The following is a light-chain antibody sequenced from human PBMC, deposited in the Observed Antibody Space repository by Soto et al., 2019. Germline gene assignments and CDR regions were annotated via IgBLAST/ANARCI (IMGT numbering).Light chain of an antibody. V-gene: IGKV1-13*02. CDR1: QDIGSA. CDR2: DAS. J-gene: IGKJ4*01. CDR3: QQFNGFPLT. Sequence: IQLTQSPSSLSASVGDRVTITCRAGQDIGSALAWYQQRPGKAPKLLLYDASNLEAGVPSRFSGGGSGTDFDLTIPSLRPEDFAPYYCQQFNGFPLTFGGGTKVQIK.